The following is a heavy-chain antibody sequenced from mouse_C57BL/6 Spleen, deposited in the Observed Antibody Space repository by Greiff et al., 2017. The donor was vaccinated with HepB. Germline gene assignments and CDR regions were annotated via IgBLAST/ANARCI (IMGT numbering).Heavy chain of an antibody. D-gene: IGHD3-2*02. CDR3: ARQAYYFDY. CDR1: GYSFTGYY. J-gene: IGHJ2*01. V-gene: IGHV1-42*01. Sequence: EVQLVESGPELVKPGASVKISCKASGYSFTGYYMNWVKQSPEKSLEWIGEINPSTGGTTYNQKFKAKATLTVDKSSSTAYMQLKSLTSEDSAVYYCARQAYYFDYWGQGTTLTVSS. CDR2: INPSTGGT.